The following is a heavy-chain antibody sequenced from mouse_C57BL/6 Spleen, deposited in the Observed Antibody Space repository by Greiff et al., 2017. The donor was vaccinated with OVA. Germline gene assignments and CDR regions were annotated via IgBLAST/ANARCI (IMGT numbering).Heavy chain of an antibody. D-gene: IGHD2-5*01. V-gene: IGHV1-76*01. CDR2: IYPGSGNT. Sequence: QVQLKESGAELVRPGASVKLSCKASGYTFTDYYINWVKQRPGQGLEWIARIYPGSGNTYYNEKFKGKATLTAEKSSSTAYMQLSSLTSEDSAVYFCARSGYSNYEDWGQGTTLTVSS. CDR3: ARSGYSNYED. J-gene: IGHJ2*01. CDR1: GYTFTDYY.